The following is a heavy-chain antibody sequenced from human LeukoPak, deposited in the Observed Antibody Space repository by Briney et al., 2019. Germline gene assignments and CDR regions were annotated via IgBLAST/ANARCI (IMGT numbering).Heavy chain of an antibody. Sequence: SETLSLTCAVYGGSFSGYYWSWIRQPPGKGLEWIGEINHSGSTNYNPSFKSRVTISVDTSKNQFSLKLSSVTAADTAVYYCARAVVVTAHNWFDPWGQGTLVTVSS. CDR3: ARAVVVTAHNWFDP. CDR2: INHSGST. D-gene: IGHD2-21*02. J-gene: IGHJ5*02. V-gene: IGHV4-34*01. CDR1: GGSFSGYY.